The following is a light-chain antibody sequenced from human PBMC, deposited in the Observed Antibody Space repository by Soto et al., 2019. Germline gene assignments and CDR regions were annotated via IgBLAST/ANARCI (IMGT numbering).Light chain of an antibody. Sequence: SYELTQSPWVSVAPGQTARITCGGNNIGTKSVHWFQQRPGRAPVLVVFDDSDRPSGIPERFSGSKSGNTATLTISRVEAGDEADYFCQVWDSSSDHYVFGTGTKVTVL. CDR1: NIGTKS. CDR3: QVWDSSSDHYV. V-gene: IGLV3-21*02. J-gene: IGLJ1*01. CDR2: DDS.